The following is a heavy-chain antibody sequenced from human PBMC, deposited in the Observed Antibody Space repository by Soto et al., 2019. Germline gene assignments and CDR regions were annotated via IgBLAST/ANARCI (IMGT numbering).Heavy chain of an antibody. D-gene: IGHD6-6*01. CDR1: GFTFSSYG. J-gene: IGHJ4*02. Sequence: GGSLRLSCAASGFTFSSYGMHWVRQAPGKGLEWVAVISYDGSNKYYADSVKGRFTISRDNSKNTLYLQMNSLKIEDTAVYYCTTGPTSTKNYWGQGTLVTVSS. CDR2: ISYDGSNK. CDR3: TTGPTSTKNY. V-gene: IGHV3-30*03.